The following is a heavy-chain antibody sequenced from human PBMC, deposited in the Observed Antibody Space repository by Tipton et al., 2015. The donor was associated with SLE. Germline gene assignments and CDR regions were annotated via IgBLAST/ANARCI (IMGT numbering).Heavy chain of an antibody. V-gene: IGHV4-39*07. Sequence: TLSLTCIVSGDSISSSSHYWGWIRQPAGKGLEWIWSIYYRGRTTYNPSLKSRVTLSVDTSKNQFSLMMTSATAADTAVYYCARGLGMEAFDNWSQGTLVSVSS. CDR3: ARGLGMEAFDN. D-gene: IGHD3/OR15-3a*01. CDR1: GDSISSSSHY. CDR2: IYYRGRT. J-gene: IGHJ3*02.